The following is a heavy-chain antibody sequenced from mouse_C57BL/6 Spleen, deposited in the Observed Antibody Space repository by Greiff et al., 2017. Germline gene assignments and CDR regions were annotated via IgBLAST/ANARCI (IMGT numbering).Heavy chain of an antibody. CDR2: IYIGNGYT. Sequence: DVKLVESGAELVRPGSSVKMSCKTSGYTFTSYGINWVKQRPGQGLEWIGYIYIGNGYTEYNEKFKGKATLTSDTSSSTAYMQLSSLTSEDSAIYFCARDYYGSSYALDYWGQGTTLTVSS. CDR3: ARDYYGSSYALDY. J-gene: IGHJ2*01. V-gene: IGHV1-58*01. CDR1: GYTFTSYG. D-gene: IGHD1-1*01.